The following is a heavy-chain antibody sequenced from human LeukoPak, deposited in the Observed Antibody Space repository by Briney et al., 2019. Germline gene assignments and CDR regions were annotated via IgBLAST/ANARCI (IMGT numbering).Heavy chain of an antibody. CDR2: IYTSGST. V-gene: IGHV4-61*02. CDR1: GGSISSGSYY. J-gene: IGHJ3*02. D-gene: IGHD1-26*01. Sequence: SQTLSLTCTVSGGSISSGSYYWSWIRQPAGKGLEWIGRIYTSGSTNYNPSLKSRVTISVDTSKNQFSLKLSSVTAADTAVYYCARGAFSGGYFLRDNDAFDIWGQGTMVTVSS. CDR3: ARGAFSGGYFLRDNDAFDI.